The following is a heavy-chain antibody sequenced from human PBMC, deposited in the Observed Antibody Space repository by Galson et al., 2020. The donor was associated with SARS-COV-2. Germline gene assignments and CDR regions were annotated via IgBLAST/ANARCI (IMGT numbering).Heavy chain of an antibody. D-gene: IGHD1-26*01. J-gene: IGHJ4*02. CDR2: IYDSGNT. Sequence: SQTLSLTCAVSGGSVSSGAFSWTWIRQPPGKGLEWIGYIYDSGNTYYNPSLKSRVSISVDRSKNQFSLNLSSVTAADTAVYHCARGQQTELLTPFDFWCQGTLVTVSS. CDR3: ARGQQTELLTPFDF. V-gene: IGHV4-30-2*01. CDR1: GGSVSSGAFS.